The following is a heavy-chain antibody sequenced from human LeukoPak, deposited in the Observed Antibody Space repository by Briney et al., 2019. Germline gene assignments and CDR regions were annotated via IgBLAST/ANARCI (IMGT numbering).Heavy chain of an antibody. CDR2: INSDGSEG. Sequence: GGSLRLSCAVSGFTFSGFWMSWSRQAPGKGLEWVASINSDGSEGYYADVVKGRFTISRDNAKNSLYLQINSLRAEDTAVYYCARSSYSSSSSDWGQGTMVTVSS. D-gene: IGHD6-6*01. J-gene: IGHJ3*01. V-gene: IGHV3-7*03. CDR3: ARSSYSSSSSD. CDR1: GFTFSGFW.